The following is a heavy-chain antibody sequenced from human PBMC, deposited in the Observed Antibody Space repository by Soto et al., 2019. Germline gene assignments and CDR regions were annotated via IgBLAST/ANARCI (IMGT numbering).Heavy chain of an antibody. CDR2: ISGSGGST. CDR1: GFTFSSYA. V-gene: IGHV3-23*01. D-gene: IGHD5-12*01. J-gene: IGHJ4*02. Sequence: GGSLRLSCAVSGFTFSSYAMSWVRQAPGRGLEWLSAISGSGGSTYYADSVKGRFTISRDNSKNTLYLQMNSLRAEDTAIYYCAKWGIVATIPYYFDYWGQGALVTVSS. CDR3: AKWGIVATIPYYFDY.